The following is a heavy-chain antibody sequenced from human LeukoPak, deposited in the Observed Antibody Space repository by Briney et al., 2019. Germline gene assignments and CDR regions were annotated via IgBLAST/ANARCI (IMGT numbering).Heavy chain of an antibody. V-gene: IGHV1-46*01. CDR2: INPSGGST. CDR1: GYTFTSYC. D-gene: IGHD3-22*01. Sequence: ASVKVSCKASGYTFTSYCMHWVRQAPGQGLEWMGIINPSGGSTSYAQKFQGRVTMTRDMSTSTVYMELSSLRSEDTAVYYCARAFRSGYDSSGYQPWGQGTLVTVSS. J-gene: IGHJ5*02. CDR3: ARAFRSGYDSSGYQP.